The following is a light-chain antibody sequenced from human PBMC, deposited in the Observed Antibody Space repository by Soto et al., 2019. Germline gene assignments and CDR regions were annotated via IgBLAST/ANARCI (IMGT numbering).Light chain of an antibody. CDR3: SSYAGSNPPYV. CDR1: SSDVGGYNY. CDR2: EVS. J-gene: IGLJ1*01. Sequence: QSVLTQHPSASGSPGQSVIISCTGTSSDVGGYNYVSWYQQHPGKAPKLMIYEVSKRPSGVPARFSGSKSGNTASLTVSGVQAEDEADYYCSSYAGSNPPYVFGTGTKVTVL. V-gene: IGLV2-8*01.